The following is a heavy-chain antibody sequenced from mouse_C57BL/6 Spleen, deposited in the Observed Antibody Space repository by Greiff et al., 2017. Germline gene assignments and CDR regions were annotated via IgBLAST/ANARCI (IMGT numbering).Heavy chain of an antibody. J-gene: IGHJ4*01. D-gene: IGHD1-1*01. CDR1: GYTFTSYW. Sequence: VQLQQPGAELVKPGASVKMSCKASGYTFTSYWITWVKQRPGQGLEWIGDIYPGSGSTNYNEKFKSKATLTVDTSSSTAYMQLSSLTSEDSAVYYCARRLITTVVAPYYAMDYWGQGTSVTVSS. CDR2: IYPGSGST. CDR3: ARRLITTVVAPYYAMDY. V-gene: IGHV1-55*01.